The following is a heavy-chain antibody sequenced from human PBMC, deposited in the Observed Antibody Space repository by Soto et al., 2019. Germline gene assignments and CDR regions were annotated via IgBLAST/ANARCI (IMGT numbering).Heavy chain of an antibody. CDR3: TSHYDSSGYYSALYGMDV. CDR1: GFTFSGSA. CDR2: IRSKANSYAT. Sequence: PGGSLRLSCAASGFTFSGSAMHWVRQASGKGLEWVGRIRSKANSYATAYAASVKGRFTISRDDSKNTAYLQMNSLKTEDTAVYYCTSHYDSSGYYSALYGMDVWGQGTTVTVSS. D-gene: IGHD3-22*01. J-gene: IGHJ6*02. V-gene: IGHV3-73*01.